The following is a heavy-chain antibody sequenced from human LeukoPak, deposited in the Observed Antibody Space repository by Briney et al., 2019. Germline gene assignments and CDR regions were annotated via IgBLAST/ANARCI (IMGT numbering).Heavy chain of an antibody. CDR3: ARRRHYYGSGRPFDY. CDR2: IYYSGST. D-gene: IGHD3-10*01. V-gene: IGHV4-59*01. CDR1: GGSISSYY. Sequence: SETLSLTCTVSGGSISSYYWSWIRQPPGKGLEWIGYIYYSGSTNYNPSLKSRVTISVDTSKNQFSLKLSSVTAADTAVYYCARRRHYYGSGRPFDYWGQGTLVTVSS. J-gene: IGHJ4*02.